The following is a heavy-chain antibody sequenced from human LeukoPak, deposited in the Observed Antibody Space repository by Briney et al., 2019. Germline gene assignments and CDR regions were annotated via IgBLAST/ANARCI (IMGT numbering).Heavy chain of an antibody. Sequence: SETLSLTCTVSGGSISSYYWCWIRQPAGKGLEWIGRIYTSGSTNYNPSLKSRVTMSADTSKNQFSLKLSSVTAADTAVYYCARAGILTGYLFDYWGQGTLVTVSS. D-gene: IGHD3-9*01. CDR1: GGSISSYY. J-gene: IGHJ4*02. CDR2: IYTSGST. V-gene: IGHV4-4*07. CDR3: ARAGILTGYLFDY.